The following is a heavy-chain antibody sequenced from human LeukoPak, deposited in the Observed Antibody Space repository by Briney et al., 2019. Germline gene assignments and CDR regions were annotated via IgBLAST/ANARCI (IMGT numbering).Heavy chain of an antibody. J-gene: IGHJ5*02. CDR2: IGTAGDT. CDR3: ARGHYYDSSGYRGFWFDP. V-gene: IGHV3-13*01. D-gene: IGHD3-22*01. CDR1: GFTFSSYD. Sequence: PGGSLRLSCAASGFTFSSYDIHWVRQATGKGLEWVSAIGTAGDTYYPGSVKGRFTISRENAKNSLYLQMNSLRAEDTAVYYCARGHYYDSSGYRGFWFDPWGQGTLVTVSS.